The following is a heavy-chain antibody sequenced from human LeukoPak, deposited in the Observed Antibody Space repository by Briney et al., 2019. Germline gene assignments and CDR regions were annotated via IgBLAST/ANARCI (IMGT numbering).Heavy chain of an antibody. CDR3: NLRFLEWFHMYYFDY. J-gene: IGHJ4*02. Sequence: SETLSLTCAVYGGSFSGYYWSWIRQPPGKGLEWIGEINHSGSTNYNPSLKSRVTISVDTSKNQFSLKLSSVTAADTAVYWCNLRFLEWFHMYYFDYRGQGTLVTVSS. CDR1: GGSFSGYY. CDR2: INHSGST. V-gene: IGHV4-34*01. D-gene: IGHD3-3*01.